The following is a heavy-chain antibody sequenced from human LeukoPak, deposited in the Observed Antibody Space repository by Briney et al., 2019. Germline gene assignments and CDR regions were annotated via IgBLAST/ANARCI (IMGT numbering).Heavy chain of an antibody. CDR2: ISYSGGSI. V-gene: IGHV3-23*01. Sequence: GGSLRLSCAASGFTFSGYAMSWVRQAPGKGLEWVSGISYSGGSIYYADSVKGRFTISRDNSRNTFYLQMNSLRVEDTAVYYCARGPYCSGGTCFSLGEFDPWGQGTLVTVSS. D-gene: IGHD2-15*01. CDR1: GFTFSGYA. J-gene: IGHJ5*02. CDR3: ARGPYCSGGTCFSLGEFDP.